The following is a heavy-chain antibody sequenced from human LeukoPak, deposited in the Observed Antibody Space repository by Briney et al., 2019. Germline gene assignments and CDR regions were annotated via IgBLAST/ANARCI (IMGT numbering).Heavy chain of an antibody. CDR2: IGGSGGGT. CDR3: AKDWIIGAKCGAECLES. CDR1: GFTFSSYS. D-gene: IGHD2-21*01. J-gene: IGHJ1*01. V-gene: IGHV3-23*01. Sequence: GGSLRLSCAASGFTFSSYSMIWVRQAPGKGLEWVSGIGGSGGGTSQADSVKGRFTISRDNSRNTLYLQMDSLRGEDTAIYYCAKDWIIGAKCGAECLESWGQGTLVTVSS.